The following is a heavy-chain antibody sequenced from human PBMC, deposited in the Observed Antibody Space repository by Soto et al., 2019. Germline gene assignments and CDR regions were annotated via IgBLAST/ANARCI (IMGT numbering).Heavy chain of an antibody. CDR2: ISSNGGST. CDR3: AREDVDTAMVDY. CDR1: GFTFSSYA. V-gene: IGHV3-64*01. J-gene: IGHJ4*02. Sequence: EVQLVESGGGLVQPGGSLRLSCAASGFTFSSYAMHWVRQAPGKGLEYVSAISSNGGSTYYANSVKGRFTISRDNSKNTLYLQMGSLRAEDMAVYYCAREDVDTAMVDYWGQGTLVTVSS. D-gene: IGHD5-18*01.